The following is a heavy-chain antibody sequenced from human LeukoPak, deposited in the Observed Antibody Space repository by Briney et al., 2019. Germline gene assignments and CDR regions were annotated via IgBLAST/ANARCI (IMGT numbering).Heavy chain of an antibody. J-gene: IGHJ4*02. D-gene: IGHD3-16*01. CDR3: ARDGAPGGSAYFDY. Sequence: SETLSLTCTVSGGSFSSYYWSWIRQPPGKGLEWIGYISNSGDTNYTPSLKSRVAMSVDTSKKQFSLKLNSVTSADTAVYFCARDGAPGGSAYFDYWGQGTLVTVSS. CDR1: GGSFSSYY. CDR2: ISNSGDT. V-gene: IGHV4-59*01.